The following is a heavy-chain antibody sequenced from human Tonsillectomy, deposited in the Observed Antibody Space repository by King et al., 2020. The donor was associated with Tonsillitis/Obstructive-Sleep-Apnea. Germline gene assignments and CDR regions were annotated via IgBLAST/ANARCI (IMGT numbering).Heavy chain of an antibody. V-gene: IGHV3-33*01. Sequence: QLVQSGGGVVQPWRSLRLSCAASGFTFSSYGMHWVRQAPGKGLEWVAVIWYYGSNKYYADSVKGRFTISRDNSKNTLYLQMNSLRAEDTAVYYCARDPNGGNYLYFDYWGQGTLVTVSS. CDR3: ARDPNGGNYLYFDY. CDR1: GFTFSSYG. J-gene: IGHJ4*02. D-gene: IGHD4-23*01. CDR2: IWYYGSNK.